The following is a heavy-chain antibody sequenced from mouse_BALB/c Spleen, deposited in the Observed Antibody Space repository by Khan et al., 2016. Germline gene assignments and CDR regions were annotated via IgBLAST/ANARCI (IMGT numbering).Heavy chain of an antibody. D-gene: IGHD1-1*01. CDR2: IRLYSHNYAT. CDR3: TRHITTGYAMDY. J-gene: IGHJ4*01. V-gene: IGHV6-6*02. Sequence: EVKLEESGGGLVQPGGSMKLSCVASGFTFSNYWMNWVRQSPEKGLEWVAEIRLYSHNYATHYAESVTGRFTISRDDSKSSVYLQMNNLRAEGTGIYYCTRHITTGYAMDYWGQGTSVTVSS. CDR1: GFTFSNYW.